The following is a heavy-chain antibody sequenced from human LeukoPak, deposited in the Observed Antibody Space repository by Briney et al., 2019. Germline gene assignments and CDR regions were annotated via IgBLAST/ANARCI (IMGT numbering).Heavy chain of an antibody. Sequence: SGPTLVNPTQTLTLTCTFSGFSLSTRGVGVGWIRQPPGKALEWLALIYWNDDKRYSPSLKSRLTITKDTSKNQVVLTMTNMDPVDTATYYCAHSPGGYCSSTSCLNWFDPSGQGTLVTVSS. CDR2: IYWNDDK. J-gene: IGHJ5*02. D-gene: IGHD2-2*01. CDR3: AHSPGGYCSSTSCLNWFDP. V-gene: IGHV2-5*01. CDR1: GFSLSTRGVG.